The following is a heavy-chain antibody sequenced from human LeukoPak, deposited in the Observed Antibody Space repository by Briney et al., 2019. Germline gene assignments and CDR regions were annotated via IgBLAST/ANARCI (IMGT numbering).Heavy chain of an antibody. CDR1: GYTFTGYY. CDR2: ISPNSGGT. J-gene: IGHJ4*02. V-gene: IGHV1-2*02. D-gene: IGHD2-21*02. CDR3: VRDNTRLAYCGGDCYPGDY. Sequence: VASVKVSCKTSGYTFTGYYIHWVRQAPGQGLEWMGWISPNSGGTNYAQKSQGGVTMTRDTSISTAYMELTRLRSDDTAVYYCVRDNTRLAYCGGDCYPGDYWGQGTLVTVSS.